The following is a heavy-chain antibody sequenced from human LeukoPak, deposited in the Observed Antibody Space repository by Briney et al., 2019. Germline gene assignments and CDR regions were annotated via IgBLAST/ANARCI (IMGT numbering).Heavy chain of an antibody. D-gene: IGHD3-22*01. Sequence: PSETLSLTCSVSGGSISTSSYYWGWIRQPPGKGLKWIGSINYSGSTYYNPSLKSRVTISVDTSKNQFSLKLSSVTAADTAVYYCARSYYYDSSGYFEPRLDACNYWGQGTLVTVSS. CDR2: INYSGST. CDR3: ARSYYYDSSGYFEPRLDACNY. J-gene: IGHJ4*02. V-gene: IGHV4-39*01. CDR1: GGSISTSSYY.